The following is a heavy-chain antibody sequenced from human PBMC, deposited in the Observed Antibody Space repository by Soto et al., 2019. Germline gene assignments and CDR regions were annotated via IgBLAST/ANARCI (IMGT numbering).Heavy chain of an antibody. V-gene: IGHV3-30*04. J-gene: IGHJ4*02. D-gene: IGHD2-15*01. Sequence: QVELVESGGGVVQPGTSLRLSCAASGFIFRNYAMHWARQAPGKGLEWVADISYDERNIHYPDSVKGRFTISRDNSKNTLFLQMNNLRPEDTAGYYCARDSWGFDCWGQGTLVTVSS. CDR3: ARDSWGFDC. CDR2: ISYDERNI. CDR1: GFIFRNYA.